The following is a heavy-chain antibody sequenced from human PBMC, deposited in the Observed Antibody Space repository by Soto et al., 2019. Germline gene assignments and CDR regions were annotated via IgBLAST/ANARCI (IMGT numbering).Heavy chain of an antibody. CDR3: ARLRIATNNYKWFDP. CDR2: IYVTGAV. CDR1: GAALNSGNYY. V-gene: IGHV4-31*03. J-gene: IGHJ5*02. D-gene: IGHD2-21*01. Sequence: SETLSLTCSVSGAALNSGNYYWSWIRQVPGKGLEWIGHIYVTGAVDYIPSLRDRITIPQDTSERQFSLNLRLVTAADTAVYYCARLRIATNNYKWFDPWGQGTLVTVSS.